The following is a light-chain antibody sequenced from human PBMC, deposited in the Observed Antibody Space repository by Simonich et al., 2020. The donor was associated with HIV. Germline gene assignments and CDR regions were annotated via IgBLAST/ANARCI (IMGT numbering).Light chain of an antibody. CDR2: WAS. V-gene: IGKV4-1*01. J-gene: IGKJ2*01. CDR1: QSVLYSSNNKNY. Sequence: DIVMTQSPDSLAVSLGERANINCKSSQSVLYSSNNKNYLSWYQQKPGQAPQLLIYWASTRESGVPDRFSGSGSGTDFTLTISSLQAEDVAVYYCQQYYSTPSYTFGQGTKLEIK. CDR3: QQYYSTPSYT.